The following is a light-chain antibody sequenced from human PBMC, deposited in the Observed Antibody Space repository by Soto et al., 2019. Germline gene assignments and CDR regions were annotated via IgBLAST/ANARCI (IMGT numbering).Light chain of an antibody. Sequence: IQMTQYPSSLSASIGDRVTITCRASQSISSYLNWYQQKPGKAPNLLIYAASSLQSGVPSRFSGSGSGTDFTLTISSLQPEDFATYYCQQSYTSPWTFGQ. V-gene: IGKV1-39*01. CDR3: QQSYTSPWT. CDR1: QSISSY. CDR2: AAS. J-gene: IGKJ1*01.